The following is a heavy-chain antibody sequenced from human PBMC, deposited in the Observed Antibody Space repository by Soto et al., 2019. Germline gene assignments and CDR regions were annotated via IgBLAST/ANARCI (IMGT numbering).Heavy chain of an antibody. D-gene: IGHD5-18*01. CDR2: IWYDGSNK. J-gene: IGHJ6*02. CDR1: GFTFSSYG. V-gene: IGHV3-33*01. Sequence: QVQLVESGGGVVQPGRSLRLSCAASGFTFSSYGMHWVRQAPGKGLEWVAVIWYDGSNKYYADSVKGRFTISRDNSKKPLYLEMTSLRAEDTAVYYCARGGIIQLWLDYYYGMDVWGQGTTVTVSS. CDR3: ARGGIIQLWLDYYYGMDV.